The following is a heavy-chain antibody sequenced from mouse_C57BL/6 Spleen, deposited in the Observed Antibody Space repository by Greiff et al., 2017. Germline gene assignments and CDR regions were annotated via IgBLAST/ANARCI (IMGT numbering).Heavy chain of an antibody. Sequence: QVQLQQPGAELVKPGASVKLSCKASGYTFTSYWMQWVKQRPGQGLEWIGGIDPSDSYTNYNQKFKGKATVTVDTSSSTAYMQLSSLTSEDSAVYYCARWDYYVSSYWGQGTTLTVSS. CDR3: ARWDYYVSSY. D-gene: IGHD1-1*01. CDR2: IDPSDSYT. CDR1: GYTFTSYW. J-gene: IGHJ2*01. V-gene: IGHV1-50*01.